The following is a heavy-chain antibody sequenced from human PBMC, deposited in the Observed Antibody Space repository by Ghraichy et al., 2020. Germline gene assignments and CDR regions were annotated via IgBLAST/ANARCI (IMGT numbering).Heavy chain of an antibody. Sequence: SETLSLTCTVSGGSISSYYWSWIRQPPGKGLEWIGYIYYSGSTNYNPSLKSRVTISVDTSKNQFSLKLSSVTAADTAVYYCARAGSQLEYYYYYGMDVWGQGTTVTVSS. CDR3: ARAGSQLEYYYYYGMDV. CDR2: IYYSGST. D-gene: IGHD1-26*01. CDR1: GGSISSYY. V-gene: IGHV4-59*01. J-gene: IGHJ6*02.